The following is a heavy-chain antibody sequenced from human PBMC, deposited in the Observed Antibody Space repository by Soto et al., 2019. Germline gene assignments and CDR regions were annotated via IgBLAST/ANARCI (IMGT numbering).Heavy chain of an antibody. D-gene: IGHD6-13*01. CDR2: IGGSGGYK. J-gene: IGHJ4*02. CDR1: GFFFSSYA. CDR3: AKDAAMVSSTFNYFDY. V-gene: IGHV3-23*01. Sequence: GGSLRLSCAASGFFFSSYAMSWVRQAPGKGLEWVSGIGGSGGYKSYADSVKGRFTISRDNSKNTLYLQMESLGAEDTAVYYCAKDAAMVSSTFNYFDYWGQGALVTVSS.